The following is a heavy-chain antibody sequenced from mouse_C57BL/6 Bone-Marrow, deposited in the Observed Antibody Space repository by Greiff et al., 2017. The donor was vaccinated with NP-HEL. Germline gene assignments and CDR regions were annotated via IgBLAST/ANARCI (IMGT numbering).Heavy chain of an antibody. V-gene: IGHV5-2*01. CDR3: ARHENGNDWFAY. Sequence: EVKVVESGGGLVQPGESLKLSCESNEYEFRSHDMSWVRKTPEKRLELVAAINSDGGSTYYPDTMERRFIISRDNTKKTLYLQMSSLRSEDTALYYCARHENGNDWFAYWGQGTLVTVSA. CDR1: EYEFRSHD. CDR2: INSDGGST. D-gene: IGHD2-1*01. J-gene: IGHJ3*01.